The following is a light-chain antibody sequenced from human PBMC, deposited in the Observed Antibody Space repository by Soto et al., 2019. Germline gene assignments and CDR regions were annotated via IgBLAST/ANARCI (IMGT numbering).Light chain of an antibody. CDR3: QQYNNWPPLT. CDR1: QSVSSN. V-gene: IGKV3-15*01. CDR2: GAS. J-gene: IGKJ4*01. Sequence: EIVMTQSPATLSVSPGERATLSCRASQSVSSNLAWYQQQPGQAPSLIIYGASTRTTGTPARFSGIGSGTEFTLTISSLQSEDFAVYYCQQYNNWPPLTFGGGTKVEIK.